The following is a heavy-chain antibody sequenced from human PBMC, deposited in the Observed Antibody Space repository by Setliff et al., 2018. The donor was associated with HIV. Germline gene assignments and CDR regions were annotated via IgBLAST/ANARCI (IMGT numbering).Heavy chain of an antibody. CDR3: ARLRWFGEPSAYMDV. V-gene: IGHV2-70*12. CDR1: GFSLSTSGVG. CDR2: IDWDDDK. J-gene: IGHJ6*03. Sequence: SGPTLVNPTQTLTLTCTFSGFSLSTSGVGVGWIRQPPGKALEWLARIDWDDDKYYITSLKTRLTISKDTSKNQVVLRMSNMDPVDTATYYCARLRWFGEPSAYMDVWGKGTTVTVSS. D-gene: IGHD3-10*01.